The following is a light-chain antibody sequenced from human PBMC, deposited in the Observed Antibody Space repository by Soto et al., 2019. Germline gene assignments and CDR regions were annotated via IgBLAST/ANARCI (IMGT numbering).Light chain of an antibody. V-gene: IGLV2-23*01. Sequence: QSALTQPASVSGSPGQSITISCTGTSSDVGSYNFVSWYQQHPGKAPKLMIYEGSKRPSGVSNRFSGSKSGNTASLTISGHQAEDEADYYCCSYAGDSAWVFGGGTKLTVL. CDR3: CSYAGDSAWV. CDR2: EGS. CDR1: SSDVGSYNF. J-gene: IGLJ3*02.